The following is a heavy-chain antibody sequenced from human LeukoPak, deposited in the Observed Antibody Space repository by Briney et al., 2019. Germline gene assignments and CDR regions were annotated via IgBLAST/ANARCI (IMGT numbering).Heavy chain of an antibody. D-gene: IGHD3-22*01. J-gene: IGHJ4*02. CDR2: ISYDGSNK. Sequence: GPLRLSCAASGFTFSSYAMHWVRQAPGKGLEWVAVISYDGSNKYYADSVKGRFTISRDNSKNTLYLQMNSLRAEDAAVYYCARELPYYYDSSGSADRDWGQGTLVTVSS. V-gene: IGHV3-30-3*01. CDR1: GFTFSSYA. CDR3: ARELPYYYDSSGSADRD.